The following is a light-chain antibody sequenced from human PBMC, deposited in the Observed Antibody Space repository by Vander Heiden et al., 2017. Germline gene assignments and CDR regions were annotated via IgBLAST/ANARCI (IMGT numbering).Light chain of an antibody. CDR1: TSDIGGFDF. CDR3: TSYTTNTTPL. J-gene: IGLJ2*01. CDR2: EDT. V-gene: IGLV2-14*01. Sequence: QSALTQPASVSGSPGPSITISCTGTTSDIGGFDFVSWYQQHPGKAPKLLIFEDTNRPSGVSSRFSGSKSGSTASLTISGLQADDEAYYYCTSYTTNTTPLFGGGTKLTVL.